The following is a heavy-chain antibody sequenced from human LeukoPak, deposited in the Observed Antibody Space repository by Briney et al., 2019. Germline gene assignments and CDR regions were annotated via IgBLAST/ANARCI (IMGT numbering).Heavy chain of an antibody. J-gene: IGHJ5*02. V-gene: IGHV3-21*01. Sequence: GGSLRLSCAASGFTFSSYRMNWVRQAPGKGLEWVSSISSSSSYIYYADSVKGRFTISRDNAKNTLYPQMNSLRAEDTAVYYCAKDYSKTSYYGSGTYYRPNWFDPWGQGTLVTVSS. CDR1: GFTFSSYR. D-gene: IGHD3-10*01. CDR2: ISSSSSYI. CDR3: AKDYSKTSYYGSGTYYRPNWFDP.